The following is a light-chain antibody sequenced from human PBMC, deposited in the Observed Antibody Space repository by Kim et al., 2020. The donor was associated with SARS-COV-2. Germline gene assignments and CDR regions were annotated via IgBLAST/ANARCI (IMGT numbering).Light chain of an antibody. CDR2: TAS. CDR3: QNYNTAPYT. Sequence: YTAVGDRVTITCRASQGINNFLAWYQQKPGKVPKLLIYTASTLQSGVPSRFSGSGSGTDFTLTISSLQPEDVGTYYCQNYNTAPYTFGQGTKLEIK. V-gene: IGKV1-27*01. CDR1: QGINNF. J-gene: IGKJ2*01.